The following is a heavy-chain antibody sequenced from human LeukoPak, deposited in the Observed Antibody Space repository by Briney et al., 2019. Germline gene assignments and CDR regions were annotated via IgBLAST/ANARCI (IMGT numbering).Heavy chain of an antibody. J-gene: IGHJ5*02. D-gene: IGHD2-8*02. V-gene: IGHV4-34*01. CDR1: GGSSSDYY. CDR2: INHSGRT. CDR3: ARGRGVVYRDWFDH. Sequence: SETLSLTCAVCGGSSSDYYWTWIRQPPGKGLEWIGEINHSGRTKYNPSLKSRVTISVDTSKSQFSLDLKSVTAADTAVYYCARGRGVVYRDWFDHWGQGTLVTVSS.